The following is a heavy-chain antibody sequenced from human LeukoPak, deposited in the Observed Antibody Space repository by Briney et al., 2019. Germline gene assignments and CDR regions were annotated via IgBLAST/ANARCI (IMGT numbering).Heavy chain of an antibody. V-gene: IGHV3-30-3*01. CDR3: ARDSYYDYVWGSSDAFDI. CDR2: ISYDGSNK. Sequence: GGSLRLSCAASGFTFSSYAMHWVRQAPGKGLEWVAVISYDGSNKYYADSVKGRFTISRDNSKNTLYLQMNSLRAEDTAVYYCARDSYYDYVWGSSDAFDIWGQGTMVTVSS. J-gene: IGHJ3*02. CDR1: GFTFSSYA. D-gene: IGHD3-16*01.